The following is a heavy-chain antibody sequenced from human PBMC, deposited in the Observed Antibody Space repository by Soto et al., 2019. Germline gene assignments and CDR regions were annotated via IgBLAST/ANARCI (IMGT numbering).Heavy chain of an antibody. J-gene: IGHJ4*02. D-gene: IGHD5-18*01. V-gene: IGHV1-69*13. CDR2: IIPMFGTA. CDR3: ASGIQLWLRRINNGYSG. CDR1: GGTFSTYA. Sequence: SVKVSCKAPGGTFSTYAISWVRQAPGQGLEWMGGIIPMFGTANYAQRFQDRVTITADESTNTVFMELSSLRSEDTAVYFCASGIQLWLRRINNGYSGWGQGTLVTVSS.